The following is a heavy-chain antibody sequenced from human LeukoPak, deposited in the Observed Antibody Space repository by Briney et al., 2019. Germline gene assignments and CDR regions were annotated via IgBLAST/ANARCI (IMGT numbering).Heavy chain of an antibody. Sequence: ASVKVSCKASGYSFISFYMHWVRQAPGQGLEWMGVINPSGGSTAYAQQFQGRVTMTRDTSTSTVYMELSSLRSEDTAVYYCARHSLIGTTPFDYWGQGTLVTVSS. CDR1: GYSFISFY. V-gene: IGHV1-46*01. J-gene: IGHJ4*02. CDR2: INPSGGST. CDR3: ARHSLIGTTPFDY. D-gene: IGHD1-20*01.